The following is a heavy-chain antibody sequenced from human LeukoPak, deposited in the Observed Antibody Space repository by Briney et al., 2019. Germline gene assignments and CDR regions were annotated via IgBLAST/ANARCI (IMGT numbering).Heavy chain of an antibody. J-gene: IGHJ6*03. V-gene: IGHV1-18*01. D-gene: IGHD1-26*01. Sequence: ASVKVSCKASGYTFNSAGISWVRQAPGQGLEWMGWINAYNDNTKYAEKLQGRVTMTTDTSTSTAYMELRSLRSDDTAVYYCARTTNSYYYYYYIDVWGIGTTVTVSS. CDR2: INAYNDNT. CDR1: GYTFNSAG. CDR3: ARTTNSYYYYYYIDV.